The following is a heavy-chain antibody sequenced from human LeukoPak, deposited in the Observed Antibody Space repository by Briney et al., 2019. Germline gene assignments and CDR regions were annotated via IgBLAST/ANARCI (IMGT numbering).Heavy chain of an antibody. V-gene: IGHV1-46*01. J-gene: IGHJ5*02. CDR1: GYTFTSYY. D-gene: IGHD1-26*01. Sequence: ASVKVSCKASGYTFTSYYMHWVRQAPGQGLEWMGIINPSGGSTSYAQKFQGRVTMTRDTSTSTVYMELSSLRSEDTAVYYCARGVGATTSYNWFDPWGQGTLVTVSS. CDR2: INPSGGST. CDR3: ARGVGATTSYNWFDP.